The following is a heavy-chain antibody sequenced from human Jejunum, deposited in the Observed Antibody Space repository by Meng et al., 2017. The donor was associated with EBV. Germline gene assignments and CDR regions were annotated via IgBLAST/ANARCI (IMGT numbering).Heavy chain of an antibody. V-gene: IGHV1-3*01. CDR3: ASRPGFNIGPIDY. J-gene: IGHJ4*02. CDR2: INPGNGET. Sequence: VQLVDAGAEVKKPGASVKLSCKASGYTFTNYPIHWVRQAPGQRPEWMGCINPGNGETEFSQKFQGRVTITRDTSATTAYMELTSLRSEDTAVYYCASRPGFNIGPIDYWGQGTLVTVSS. D-gene: IGHD3/OR15-3a*01. CDR1: GYTFTNYP.